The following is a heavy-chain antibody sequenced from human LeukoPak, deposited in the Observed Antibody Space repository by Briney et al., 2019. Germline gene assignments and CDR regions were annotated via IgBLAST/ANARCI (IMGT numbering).Heavy chain of an antibody. J-gene: IGHJ4*02. CDR2: ISSSSSTI. CDR3: TPHRDGNYPFDY. V-gene: IGHV3-48*02. D-gene: IGHD1-7*01. Sequence: GGSLRLSCAASGFTFSSYSMNWVRQAPGKGLEWVSYISSSSSTIYYRDSVKGRFTISRDSAKNSLYLQMNSLRDEDTVMYYCTPHRDGNYPFDYWGQGTLVTVSS. CDR1: GFTFSSYS.